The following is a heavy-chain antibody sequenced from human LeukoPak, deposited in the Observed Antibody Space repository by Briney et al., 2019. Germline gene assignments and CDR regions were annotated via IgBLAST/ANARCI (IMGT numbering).Heavy chain of an antibody. D-gene: IGHD2-2*01. Sequence: GASXKVSCKASGYTFTSYDINWVRQATGQGLEWMGWMNPNSGNTGYAQKFQGRVTITRNTSISTAYMELSGLRSEDTAVYYCARGRRRRDIVVVPATWPMGYWGQGTLVTVSS. V-gene: IGHV1-8*03. CDR1: GYTFTSYD. CDR3: ARGRRRRDIVVVPATWPMGY. J-gene: IGHJ4*02. CDR2: MNPNSGNT.